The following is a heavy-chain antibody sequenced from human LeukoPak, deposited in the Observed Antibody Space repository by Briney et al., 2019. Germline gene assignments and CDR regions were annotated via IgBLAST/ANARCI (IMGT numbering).Heavy chain of an antibody. D-gene: IGHD1-26*01. V-gene: IGHV3-74*01. Sequence: GGSLRLSCAASGFTFSSYWMHWVRQAPGKGLVWVSRINSDGSSTSYADSVKGRFTISRDNAKNTLYLQMNSLRAEDTAVYYCARDFLFSGSYYNGPFDYWGQGTLVTVSS. CDR3: ARDFLFSGSYYNGPFDY. CDR1: GFTFSSYW. J-gene: IGHJ4*02. CDR2: INSDGSST.